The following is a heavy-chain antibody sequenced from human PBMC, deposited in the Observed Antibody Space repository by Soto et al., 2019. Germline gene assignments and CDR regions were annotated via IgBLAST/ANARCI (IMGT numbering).Heavy chain of an antibody. J-gene: IGHJ4*02. D-gene: IGHD1-26*01. CDR2: FDPEDGET. V-gene: IGHV1-24*01. Sequence: ASVKVSCKVSGYTLTELSMHWVRQAPGKGLEWMGGFDPEDGETIYAQKFQGRVTMTEDTSTDTAYMELSSLRSEDTAVYYCATGPQDSGRYGGFLYYWGQGTLVTVSS. CDR1: GYTLTELS. CDR3: ATGPQDSGRYGGFLYY.